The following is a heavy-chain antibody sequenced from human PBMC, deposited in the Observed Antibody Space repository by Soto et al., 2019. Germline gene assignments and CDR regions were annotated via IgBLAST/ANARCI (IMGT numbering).Heavy chain of an antibody. CDR1: GFTFSSYS. D-gene: IGHD1-26*01. Sequence: GGSLRLSCAASGFTFSSYSMNWVRQAPGKGLEWVSYISSSGSTIYYADSVKGRFTISRDNAKNSLYLQMNSLRAEDTAVYYCARTSGSYFDYWGQGTLVTVSS. CDR2: ISSSGSTI. V-gene: IGHV3-48*04. CDR3: ARTSGSYFDY. J-gene: IGHJ4*02.